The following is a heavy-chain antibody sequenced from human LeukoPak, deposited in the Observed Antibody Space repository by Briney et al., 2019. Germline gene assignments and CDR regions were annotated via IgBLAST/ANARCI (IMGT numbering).Heavy chain of an antibody. V-gene: IGHV1-2*02. CDR3: ARLGVYYYDSSGKTYYFDY. Sequence: ASVKVSCKASGYTFTGYYMHWVRQVPGQGLEWMGWINPNSGGTNYAQKFQGRVTMTRDTSISTAYMELSRLRSDDTAVYYCARLGVYYYDSSGKTYYFDYWGQGTLVTVSS. CDR1: GYTFTGYY. J-gene: IGHJ4*02. CDR2: INPNSGGT. D-gene: IGHD3-22*01.